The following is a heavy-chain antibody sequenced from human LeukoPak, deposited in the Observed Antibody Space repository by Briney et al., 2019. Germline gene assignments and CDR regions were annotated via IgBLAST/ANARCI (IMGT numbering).Heavy chain of an antibody. CDR3: ATGIAVAGTKNY. D-gene: IGHD6-19*01. V-gene: IGHV1-24*01. CDR1: GYTLTELS. CDR2: FDPEDGET. J-gene: IGHJ4*02. Sequence: GASVKVSCKVSGYTLTELSMHWVRQAPGKGLEWMGGFDPEDGETIYAQKFQGGVTMTEDTSTDTAYMELSSLRSEDTAVYYCATGIAVAGTKNYWGQGTLVTVSS.